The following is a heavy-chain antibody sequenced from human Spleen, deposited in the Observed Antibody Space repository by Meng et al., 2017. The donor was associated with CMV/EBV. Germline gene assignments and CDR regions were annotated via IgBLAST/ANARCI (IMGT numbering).Heavy chain of an antibody. CDR3: ARDRSGSFLALYYYGMDV. CDR2: ITGSGDTT. CDR1: GFTFSSYA. Sequence: GESLKISCAASGFTFSSYAMSWVRQAPGKGLEWVASITGSGDTTYYADSVKGRFTISRDNAKNSLYLQMNSLRAEDTALYYCARDRSGSFLALYYYGMDVWGQGTTVTVSS. J-gene: IGHJ6*02. D-gene: IGHD1-26*01. V-gene: IGHV3-23*01.